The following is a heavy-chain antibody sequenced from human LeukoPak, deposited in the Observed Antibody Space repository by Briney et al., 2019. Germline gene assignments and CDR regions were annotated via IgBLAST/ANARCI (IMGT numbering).Heavy chain of an antibody. CDR2: INTNTGSP. CDR3: VRGIDTTGYFNY. Sequence: ASVKVSCKASGYTFSTYPLNWVRQAPGQGLEWMGWINTNTGSPTYAQGLTGRFVFSLDTSVSTAFLQISSLKAQDSALYYCVRGIDTTGYFNYWGQGTLVTVPS. CDR1: GYTFSTYP. V-gene: IGHV7-4-1*02. D-gene: IGHD3-22*01. J-gene: IGHJ4*02.